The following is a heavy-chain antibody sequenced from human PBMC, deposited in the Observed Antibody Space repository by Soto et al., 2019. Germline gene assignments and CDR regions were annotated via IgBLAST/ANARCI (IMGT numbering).Heavy chain of an antibody. J-gene: IGHJ6*02. D-gene: IGHD2-2*02. CDR1: GYSFTSYW. CDR3: ARYCSSTSCYTDYYYYGMDV. CDR2: IDPSDSYT. V-gene: IGHV5-10-1*01. Sequence: PGEPIKISCKGSGYSFTSYWISWVRKMPGKGLEWMGRIDPSDSYTNYSPSFQGHVTISADKSISTAYLQWSSLKASDTAMYYCARYCSSTSCYTDYYYYGMDVWGQGTTVTVSS.